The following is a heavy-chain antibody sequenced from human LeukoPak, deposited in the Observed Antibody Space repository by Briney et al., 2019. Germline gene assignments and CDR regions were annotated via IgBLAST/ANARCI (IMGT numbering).Heavy chain of an antibody. V-gene: IGHV4-61*02. Sequence: PSETLSLTCTVSGASISSGGNFWTWIRQPAGKGLEWIGRIYTSGSTNYNPSLKSRVTTSADTSKKQFYLKLNSVTAADTAVYYCARDGIEAIDYWGQGTLVIVSS. J-gene: IGHJ4*02. CDR2: IYTSGST. CDR3: ARDGIEAIDY. D-gene: IGHD1-26*01. CDR1: GASISSGGNF.